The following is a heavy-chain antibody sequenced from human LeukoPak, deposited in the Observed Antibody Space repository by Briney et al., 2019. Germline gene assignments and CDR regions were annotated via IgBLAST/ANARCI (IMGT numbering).Heavy chain of an antibody. Sequence: GESLKISCKGSGYSFTNYWIGWVRQMPGKGLEWMGIIYPGDSDTRYSPSFQGQVTISADKSIRTAYLQWSSLKASDTAMYYCARVRAIPPRYFDYWGQGTLVTVSS. D-gene: IGHD3-10*01. CDR2: IYPGDSDT. V-gene: IGHV5-51*01. CDR1: GYSFTNYW. J-gene: IGHJ4*02. CDR3: ARVRAIPPRYFDY.